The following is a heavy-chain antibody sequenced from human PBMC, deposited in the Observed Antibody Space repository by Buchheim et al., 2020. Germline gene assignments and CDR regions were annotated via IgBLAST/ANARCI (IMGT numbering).Heavy chain of an antibody. J-gene: IGHJ6*02. D-gene: IGHD2-2*01. CDR3: ARGRVGYCSSTSCSHYYYYYGMDV. CDR1: GGSFSGYY. CDR2: INHSGST. Sequence: QVQLQQWGAGLLKPSETLSLTCAVYGGSFSGYYWSWIRQPPGKGLEWIGEINHSGSTNYNPSLKSRATISVDTSKNQFSLKLSSVTAADTAVYYCARGRVGYCSSTSCSHYYYYYGMDVWGQGTT. V-gene: IGHV4-34*01.